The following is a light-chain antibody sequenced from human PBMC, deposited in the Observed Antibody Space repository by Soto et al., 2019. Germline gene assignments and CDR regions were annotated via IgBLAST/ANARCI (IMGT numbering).Light chain of an antibody. CDR1: QSISSY. V-gene: IGKV1-39*01. J-gene: IGKJ1*01. Sequence: IQMYQSPSSLSASVGDRVTITCRASQSISSYLNWYQQKPGKAPKFLIFAASSLQSWIPSRFSGSGSGTDFTLTISSLQPEDFATYYCQQSYSSPWTFGQGTNVDIK. CDR2: AAS. CDR3: QQSYSSPWT.